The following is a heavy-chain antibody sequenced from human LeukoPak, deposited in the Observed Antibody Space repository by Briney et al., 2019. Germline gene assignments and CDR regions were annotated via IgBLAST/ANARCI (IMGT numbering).Heavy chain of an antibody. CDR2: IKSKTDGGTT. CDR1: GFTLSDHY. CDR3: TIPYGDYEGDNGDCDY. V-gene: IGHV3-15*01. Sequence: GGSLRLSCAASGFTLSDHYMDWVRQAPGKGLEWVGRIKSKTDGGTTDYAAPVKGRFTISRDDSKNTLYLQMNSLKTEDTAVYYCTIPYGDYEGDNGDCDYWGQGTLVTVSS. J-gene: IGHJ4*02. D-gene: IGHD4-17*01.